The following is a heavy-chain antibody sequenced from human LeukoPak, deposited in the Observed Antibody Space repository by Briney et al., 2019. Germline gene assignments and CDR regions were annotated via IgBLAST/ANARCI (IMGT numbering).Heavy chain of an antibody. CDR3: AKDLGWIHFRD. V-gene: IGHV3-23*01. J-gene: IGHJ4*02. Sequence: GGSLRPSRTASGFPFNNYDMNWVTRAPSKGLEWGSGITGSGTTTYSADSPRGRVTISRDISKNKLYLSMNSLRAEDSAVYYGAKDLGWIHFRDWGQGTLVTVSS. CDR1: GFPFNNYD. D-gene: IGHD5-18*01. CDR2: ITGSGTTT.